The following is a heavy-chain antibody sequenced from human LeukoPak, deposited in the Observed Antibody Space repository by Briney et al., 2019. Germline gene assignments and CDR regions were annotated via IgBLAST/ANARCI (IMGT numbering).Heavy chain of an antibody. CDR2: ISGSGGST. D-gene: IGHD2-2*01. V-gene: IGHV3-23*01. J-gene: IGHJ4*02. CDR1: GFTFSNFW. Sequence: PGGSLRLSCAASGFTFSNFWMHWVRQAPGKGLEWVSAISGSGGSTYYADSVKGRFTISRDNSKNTLYLQMNSLRAEDTAVYYCAKLDCSSTSCYVFNEAGSFDYWGQGTLVTVSS. CDR3: AKLDCSSTSCYVFNEAGSFDY.